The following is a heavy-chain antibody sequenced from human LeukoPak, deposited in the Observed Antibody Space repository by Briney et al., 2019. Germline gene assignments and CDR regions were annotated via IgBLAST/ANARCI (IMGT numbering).Heavy chain of an antibody. J-gene: IGHJ4*02. CDR3: ARDSRMVRGVLNDY. CDR2: ISSSSSYT. Sequence: GGSLRLSCAASGFTFSSYSMNWVRQAPGKGLEWVSSISSSSSYTYYADSVKGRFTISRDNAKNSLYLQMNSLRAEDTAVYYCARDSRMVRGVLNDYWGQGTLVTVSS. D-gene: IGHD3-10*01. CDR1: GFTFSSYS. V-gene: IGHV3-21*01.